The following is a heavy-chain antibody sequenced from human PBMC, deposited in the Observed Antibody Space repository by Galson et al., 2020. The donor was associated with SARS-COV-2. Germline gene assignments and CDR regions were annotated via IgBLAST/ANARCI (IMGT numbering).Heavy chain of an antibody. CDR2: IYTSGST. Sequence: SQTLSLTCTVSGGSISSYYWSWIRQPAGQGLEWIGRIYTSGSTNYNPSLKSRVTMSVDTSKNQFSLKLSSVTAADTAVYYCARDVVGLLWFGELLGYGAFDIWGQGTMVTVSS. J-gene: IGHJ3*02. V-gene: IGHV4-4*07. D-gene: IGHD3-10*01. CDR1: GGSISSYY. CDR3: ARDVVGLLWFGELLGYGAFDI.